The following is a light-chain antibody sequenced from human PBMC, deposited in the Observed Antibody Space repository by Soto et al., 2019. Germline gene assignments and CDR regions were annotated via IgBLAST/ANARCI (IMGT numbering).Light chain of an antibody. J-gene: IGKJ5*01. V-gene: IGKV1-27*01. CDR3: QKYNSAPHT. Sequence: DIQMTQSPSSLSASVGDRVTITCRASQGISNDLAWYQQKPGKVPKLLIYAASTLQPGVPSLFSGSGSGTDFPLTISSLQPEDVATYYCQKYNSAPHTFGQGTRLEIK. CDR2: AAS. CDR1: QGISND.